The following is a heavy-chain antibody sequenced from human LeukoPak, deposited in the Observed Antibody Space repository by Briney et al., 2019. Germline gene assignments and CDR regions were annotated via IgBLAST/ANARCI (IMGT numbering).Heavy chain of an antibody. V-gene: IGHV3-74*01. CDR2: INSDGSST. J-gene: IGHJ6*03. Sequence: GGSLRLSCAASGFTFSSYWMHWDRQAPGKGLVWVSRINSDGSSTSYADSVKGRFTISRDNAKNTLYLQMNSLRAEDTAVYYCARAYYYYYMDVWGKGTTVTVPS. CDR1: GFTFSSYW. CDR3: ARAYYYYYMDV.